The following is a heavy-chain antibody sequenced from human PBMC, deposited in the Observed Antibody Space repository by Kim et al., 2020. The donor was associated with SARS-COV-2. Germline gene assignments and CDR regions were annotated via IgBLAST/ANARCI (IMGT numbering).Heavy chain of an antibody. CDR3: AKPSWGGYCSSTSCAMADV. Sequence: GGSLRLSCAASGFTFSSYGMHWVRQAPGKGLEWVAVIWYDGSNKYYADSVKGRFTISRDNSKNTLYLQMNSLRAEDTAVYYCAKPSWGGYCSSTSCAMADVWGQGTTVTVSS. CDR1: GFTFSSYG. J-gene: IGHJ6*02. D-gene: IGHD2-2*01. V-gene: IGHV3-33*06. CDR2: IWYDGSNK.